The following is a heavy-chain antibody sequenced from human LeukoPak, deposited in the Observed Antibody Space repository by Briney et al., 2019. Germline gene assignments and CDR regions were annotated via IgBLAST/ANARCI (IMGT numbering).Heavy chain of an antibody. CDR1: GFTFSSYS. V-gene: IGHV3-21*01. CDR2: ISSSSSYI. Sequence: GGSLRLSCAASGFTFSSYSMNWVRQAPGKGLEWVSSISSSSSYIYYADSVKGRFTISRDNAKNSLYLQMNSLRAEDTAVYYCARVDYGSGSYIFDYWGQGTLVTVSS. CDR3: ARVDYGSGSYIFDY. D-gene: IGHD3-10*01. J-gene: IGHJ4*02.